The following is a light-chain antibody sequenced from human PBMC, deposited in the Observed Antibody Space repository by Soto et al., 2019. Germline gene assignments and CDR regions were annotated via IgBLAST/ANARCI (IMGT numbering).Light chain of an antibody. Sequence: QSVLTQPASVSGSPGQSITISCPGTSSDVGDYNYVSWYQQHPGKAPKVMIYDVSNRPSGVSNRFSGSKSGNTASLTISGLQAEDEADYYCSSYTSSSTLVFGTGTKLTVL. CDR2: DVS. V-gene: IGLV2-14*01. J-gene: IGLJ1*01. CDR3: SSYTSSSTLV. CDR1: SSDVGDYNY.